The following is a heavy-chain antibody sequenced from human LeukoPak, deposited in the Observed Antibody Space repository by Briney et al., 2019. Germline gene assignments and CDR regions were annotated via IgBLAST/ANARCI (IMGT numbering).Heavy chain of an antibody. Sequence: ASVKVSCKASGYTFTGYYMHWVRQAPGQGLEWMGWINPNSGGTNYAQKFQGRVTMTRDTSISTAYMELSRLRSDDTAVYYCARGPKKYCTNGVCYFDHWGQGTLVTVSS. CDR2: INPNSGGT. D-gene: IGHD2-8*01. CDR3: ARGPKKYCTNGVCYFDH. J-gene: IGHJ4*02. V-gene: IGHV1-2*02. CDR1: GYTFTGYY.